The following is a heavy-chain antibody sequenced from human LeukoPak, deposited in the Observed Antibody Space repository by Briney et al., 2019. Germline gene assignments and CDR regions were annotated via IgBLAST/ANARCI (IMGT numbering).Heavy chain of an antibody. CDR2: IIPIFGTA. V-gene: IGHV1-69*05. CDR3: ARYLVGASYFDI. D-gene: IGHD1-26*01. J-gene: IGHJ3*02. CDR1: GGTFISYA. Sequence: ASVKVSCKASGGTFISYAISWVRQAPGQGLEWMGTIIPIFGTANYAQKFQGRVTITTDESTSTAYMELSSLRSEDTAVYYCARYLVGASYFDIWGQGTMVTVSS.